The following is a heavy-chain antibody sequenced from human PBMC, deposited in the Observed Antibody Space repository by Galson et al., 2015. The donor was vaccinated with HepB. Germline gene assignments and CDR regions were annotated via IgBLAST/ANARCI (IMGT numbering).Heavy chain of an antibody. CDR1: GFSLNTSGVG. CDR2: IYWDDDK. D-gene: IGHD3-3*01. V-gene: IGHV2-5*02. CDR3: AHEIFGVALGAFGV. J-gene: IGHJ3*01. Sequence: PALVKPTQTLTLTCTFSGFSLNTSGVGVGWVRQPPGKALEWLALIYWDDDKRYSPSLKGRLSVTKDTAKNQVVFRMTNMDPVDTGTYYCAHEIFGVALGAFGVWGQGTMGTVSS.